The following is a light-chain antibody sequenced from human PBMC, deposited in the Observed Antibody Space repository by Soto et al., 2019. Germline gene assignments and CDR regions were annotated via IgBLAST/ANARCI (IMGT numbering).Light chain of an antibody. V-gene: IGKV3-11*01. Sequence: EIVLTQSPATLSFSPGERATLSCRASQSVSIYLAWYQQKPGQAPRLLIYDASNRATGIPARFSGSGSGTDFTLTISSLEPEDFAVYYCQQRSNLITFGQGTRLEIK. J-gene: IGKJ5*01. CDR2: DAS. CDR3: QQRSNLIT. CDR1: QSVSIY.